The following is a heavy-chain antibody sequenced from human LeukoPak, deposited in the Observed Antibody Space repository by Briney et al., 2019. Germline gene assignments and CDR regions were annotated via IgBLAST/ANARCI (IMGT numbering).Heavy chain of an antibody. CDR3: AKEAKWLRSTPSDY. CDR1: GFTFSSYG. D-gene: IGHD5-12*01. V-gene: IGHV3-33*06. CDR2: IWYDGSNK. Sequence: GRSLRLSCAASGFTFSSYGMHWVRQAPGKGLEWVAVIWYDGSNKYYADSVKGRFTISRDNSKNTLYLQMNSLRAEDTAVYYCAKEAKWLRSTPSDYWGQGTLVTVSS. J-gene: IGHJ4*02.